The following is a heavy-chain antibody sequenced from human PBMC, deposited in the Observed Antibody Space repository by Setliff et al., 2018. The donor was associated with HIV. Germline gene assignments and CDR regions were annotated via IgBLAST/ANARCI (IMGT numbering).Heavy chain of an antibody. D-gene: IGHD1-26*01. CDR1: GGSISSGDYY. Sequence: SETLSLTCTVSGGSISSGDYYWSWIRQPPGKGLEWIGSFHSSGSTSYNPSLRSRVTVSVDTSKNHFALKLSSVTAADTAVYYCARGSLILYNWFDPWGQGTLVTVSS. V-gene: IGHV4-39*02. CDR3: ARGSLILYNWFDP. J-gene: IGHJ5*02. CDR2: FHSSGST.